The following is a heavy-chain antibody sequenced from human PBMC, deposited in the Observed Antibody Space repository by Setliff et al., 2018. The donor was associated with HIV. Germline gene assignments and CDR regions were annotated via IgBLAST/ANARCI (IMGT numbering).Heavy chain of an antibody. Sequence: GGSLRLSCAASGFTFTDYTMNWVRQSPGKGLEWVSSITSGSTYVNYADSGKGRFSISRDNSKNSLDLQMSSLRAEDTALYYCARQGNWEFDYWGQGTLVTVSS. J-gene: IGHJ4*02. CDR3: ARQGNWEFDY. V-gene: IGHV3-21*01. D-gene: IGHD7-27*01. CDR2: ITSGSTYV. CDR1: GFTFTDYT.